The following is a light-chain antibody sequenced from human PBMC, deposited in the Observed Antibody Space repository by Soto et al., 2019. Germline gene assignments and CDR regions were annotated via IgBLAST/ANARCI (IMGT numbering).Light chain of an antibody. V-gene: IGKV3-20*01. CDR1: QTITSNY. J-gene: IGKJ1*01. CDR2: AAS. Sequence: EIVLTQSPGTLSLSPGERATLSCMASQTITSNYLAWYQQKPGQAPRLLIYAASNRATGIPDRFSGNGSGTEFTLTIGGLEPEDFAVYYCQQYDSSRWTCCQGIKVEIK. CDR3: QQYDSSRWT.